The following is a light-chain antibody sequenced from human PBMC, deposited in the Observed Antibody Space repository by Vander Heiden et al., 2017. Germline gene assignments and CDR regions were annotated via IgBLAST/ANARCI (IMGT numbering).Light chain of an antibody. CDR3: QSADSSGTYRV. V-gene: IGLV3-25*03. J-gene: IGLJ3*02. CDR1: TLPQQY. CDR2: KDS. Sequence: SYDLTQPPSVPVSPGQTARLPCSGDTLPQQYVYWYQQKPGQAPVLVIYKDSERPSGIPERFSGSTSGTTVTLTISGVQAEDEADYYCQSADSSGTYRVFAGGTKLTVL.